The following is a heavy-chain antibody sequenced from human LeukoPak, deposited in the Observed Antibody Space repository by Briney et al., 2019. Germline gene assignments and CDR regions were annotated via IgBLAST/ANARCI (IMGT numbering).Heavy chain of an antibody. V-gene: IGHV1-18*01. CDR2: ISAYNGNT. CDR1: GYTFNSYG. J-gene: IGHJ4*02. Sequence: ASVKVSCKASGYTFNSYGISWVRQAPGQGLEWMGWISAYNGNTNYAQKLQGRVTMTTDTSTNTAYMELRSLRSDDTAIYHCASSQGYCSGGNCYGYRYYFDSWGQGTLVTVSS. CDR3: ASSQGYCSGGNCYGYRYYFDS. D-gene: IGHD2-15*01.